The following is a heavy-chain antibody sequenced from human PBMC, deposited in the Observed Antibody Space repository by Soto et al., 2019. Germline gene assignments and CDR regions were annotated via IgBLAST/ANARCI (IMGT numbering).Heavy chain of an antibody. V-gene: IGHV3-64*01. CDR3: ESTVSYGPYDTGMDG. CDR1: GFTFSGYA. CDR2: INSNGAST. J-gene: IGHJ6*02. D-gene: IGHD3-16*01. Sequence: EVQLVESGGGLVQPGGSLRLSCAASGFTFSGYAMHWVRQAPGKRLEYVSTINSNGASTYYANSVKGRFTISRDNSKKTLYLQMGSLRDEVMCVYYGESTVSYGPYDTGMDGWGQGSTVTVS.